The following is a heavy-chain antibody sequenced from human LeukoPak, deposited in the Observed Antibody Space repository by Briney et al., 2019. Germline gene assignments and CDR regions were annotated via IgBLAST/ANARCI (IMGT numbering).Heavy chain of an antibody. CDR1: AFTFSSYA. D-gene: IGHD6-19*01. CDR3: ARRDSSGWYCLDY. CDR2: ISGSGGST. Sequence: PGRSLRLSCAASAFTFSSYAMNWVRQAPGEGLEWVSTISGSGGSTYYADSVRGRFTISRDNSENTLYLQMNSLRAEDTAVYYCARRDSSGWYCLDYWGQGTLVTVSS. V-gene: IGHV3-23*01. J-gene: IGHJ4*02.